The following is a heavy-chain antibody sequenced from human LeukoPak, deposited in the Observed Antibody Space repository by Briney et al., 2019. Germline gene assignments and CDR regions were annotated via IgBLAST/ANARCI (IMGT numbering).Heavy chain of an antibody. CDR1: GYTFTSYG. CDR3: ARSDKYQLPNLRQFDY. D-gene: IGHD2-2*01. V-gene: IGHV1-18*01. CDR2: ISAYNGNT. Sequence: ASVKVSCKASGYTFTSYGISWVRQAPGQGLEWMGWISAYNGNTSYAQKLQGRVTMTTDTSTSTAYMELRSLRSDDTAVYYCARSDKYQLPNLRQFDYWGQGTLVTVSS. J-gene: IGHJ4*02.